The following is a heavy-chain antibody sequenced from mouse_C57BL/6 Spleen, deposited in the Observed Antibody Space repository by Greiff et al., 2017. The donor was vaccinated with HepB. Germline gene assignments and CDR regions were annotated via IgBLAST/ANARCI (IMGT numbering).Heavy chain of an antibody. Sequence: QVQLQQPGAELVKPGASVKVSCKASGYTFTSYWMHWVKQRPGQGLEWIGRIHPSDSDTNYNQKFKGKATLTVDKSSSTAYMQLSSLTSEDSAVHYCAITPYGNLFAYWGQGTLVTVSA. CDR1: GYTFTSYW. CDR3: AITPYGNLFAY. V-gene: IGHV1-74*01. J-gene: IGHJ3*01. CDR2: IHPSDSDT. D-gene: IGHD2-1*01.